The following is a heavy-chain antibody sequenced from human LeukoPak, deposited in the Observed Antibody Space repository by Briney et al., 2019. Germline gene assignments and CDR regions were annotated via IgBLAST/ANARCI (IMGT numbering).Heavy chain of an antibody. CDR2: INPSGGST. CDR3: ARVIAAAALDY. V-gene: IGHV1-46*01. CDR1: GYTFTSYY. J-gene: IGHJ4*02. Sequence: ASVKVSCKASGYTFTSYYMHWVRQAPGQGLEWMGIINPSGGSTSYAQKFQGRITMTRDTSTSTVYMELSSLRSEDTAVYYCARVIAAAALDYWGQGTLVTVSS. D-gene: IGHD6-13*01.